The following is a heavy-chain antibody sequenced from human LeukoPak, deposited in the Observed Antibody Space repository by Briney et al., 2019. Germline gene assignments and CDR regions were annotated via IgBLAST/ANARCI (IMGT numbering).Heavy chain of an antibody. V-gene: IGHV3-11*01. J-gene: IGHJ4*02. D-gene: IGHD2/OR15-2a*01. CDR1: GFTFSDYY. CDR2: IISSGIST. CDR3: ARAFRDRSMPIDF. Sequence: AGGSLRLSCAASGFTFSDYYMTWLRQAPGKGLEWLSYIISSGISTHYADYVKGRFTISRDNAKNSLYLQMRSLRAEDTAVYYCARAFRDRSMPIDFWGQGTLVTVSS.